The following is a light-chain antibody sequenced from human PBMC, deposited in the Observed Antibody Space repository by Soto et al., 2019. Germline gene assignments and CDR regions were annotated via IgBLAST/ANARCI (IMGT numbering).Light chain of an antibody. CDR1: SSDVGGYNC. CDR3: SSYGGSDNLI. J-gene: IGLJ2*01. V-gene: IGLV2-8*01. CDR2: EDI. Sequence: QSVLTQPPSASGSPGQSVTISCTGSSSDVGGYNCVSWFQHHPGKAPKLMIFEDIKRPSGVPDRFSASKSGNTASLTVSGLQAEDEADYYCSSYGGSDNLIFGGGTKLTVL.